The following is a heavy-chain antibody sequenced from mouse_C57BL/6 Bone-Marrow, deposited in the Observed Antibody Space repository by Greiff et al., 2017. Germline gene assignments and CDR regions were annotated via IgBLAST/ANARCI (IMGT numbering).Heavy chain of an antibody. V-gene: IGHV1-55*01. CDR2: IYPGSGST. Sequence: QVQLQQPGAELVKPGASVKMSCKASGYTFTSYWITWVKQRPGQGLEWIGDIYPGSGSTNYNEKFKSKATLTVDTTSSTAYMQLSSLTSDDSAVYYCAIPYYSNYWYFDVWGTGTTVTVSS. D-gene: IGHD2-5*01. J-gene: IGHJ1*03. CDR3: AIPYYSNYWYFDV. CDR1: GYTFTSYW.